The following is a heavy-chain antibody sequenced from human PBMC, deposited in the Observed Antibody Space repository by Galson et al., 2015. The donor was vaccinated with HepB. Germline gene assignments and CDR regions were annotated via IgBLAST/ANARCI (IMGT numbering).Heavy chain of an antibody. J-gene: IGHJ3*01. CDR1: GFTFSSYG. Sequence: SLRLSCAASGFTFSSYGMHWVRQAPGKGLEWVAVISYDGSTKYYADSVRGRFTISRDNSASTVSLEMNSLRVEDTALYYCVRDLIGTFAFDVWGQGTMVTVSS. V-gene: IGHV3-30*03. D-gene: IGHD1-26*01. CDR3: VRDLIGTFAFDV. CDR2: ISYDGSTK.